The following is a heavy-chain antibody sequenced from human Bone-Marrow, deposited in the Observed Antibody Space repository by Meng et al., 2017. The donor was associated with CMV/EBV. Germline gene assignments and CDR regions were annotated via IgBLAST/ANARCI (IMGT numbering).Heavy chain of an antibody. CDR1: GGSISSYY. V-gene: IGHV4-59*08. J-gene: IGHJ5*02. D-gene: IGHD3-10*02. CDR3: ARHVRQDSDWFDP. Sequence: SETLSLTCTVSGGSISSYYWSWIRQPPGKGLEWIGYIYYSGSTHYNPSLKSRVTISVDTSKNQFSLKLSSVTAADTDVYYCARHVRQDSDWFDPWGQGTLVTVSS. CDR2: IYYSGST.